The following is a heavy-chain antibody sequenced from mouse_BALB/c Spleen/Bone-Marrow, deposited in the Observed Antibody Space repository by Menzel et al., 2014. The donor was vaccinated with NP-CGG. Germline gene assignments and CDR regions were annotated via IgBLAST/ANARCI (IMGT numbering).Heavy chain of an antibody. V-gene: IGHV1-20*01. D-gene: IGHD4-1*01. Sequence: VQLQQSGPELVKPGASVKISCKASGYSFTGYFMNWMKQSHGKSLEWIGRINPYNGDPFYNQKFKGKATLTVDNSSSTAYMELRSLTSEDSAVYYCARLGRDYWGQGTTLTVSS. CDR1: GYSFTGYF. CDR2: INPYNGDP. J-gene: IGHJ2*01. CDR3: ARLGRDY.